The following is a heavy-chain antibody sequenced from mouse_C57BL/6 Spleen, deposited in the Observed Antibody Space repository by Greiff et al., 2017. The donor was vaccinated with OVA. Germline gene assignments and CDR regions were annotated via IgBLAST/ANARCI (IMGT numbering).Heavy chain of an antibody. CDR1: GYAFSSSW. Sequence: QVQLQQSGPELVKPGASVKISCKASGYAFSSSWMNWVKQRPGKGLEWIGRIYPGDGDTNYNGKFKGKATLTADKSSSTAYMQLSSLTSEDSAVYFCARMGDLLWAWFAYWGQGTLVTVSA. CDR3: ARMGDLLWAWFAY. J-gene: IGHJ3*01. V-gene: IGHV1-82*01. CDR2: IYPGDGDT. D-gene: IGHD2-1*01.